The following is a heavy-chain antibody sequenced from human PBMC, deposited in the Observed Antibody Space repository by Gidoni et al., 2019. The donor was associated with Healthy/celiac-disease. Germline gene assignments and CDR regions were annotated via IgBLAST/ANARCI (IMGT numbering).Heavy chain of an antibody. CDR3: AKWSSWYGALSVFDY. J-gene: IGHJ4*02. CDR2: INPNSGGT. CDR1: GYTFPGYY. Sequence: QVQLVQSGAEVQKPGASVKVSCKASGYTFPGYYMPWVRQAPGQGLEWMGWINPNSGGTNYAQKFQGRVTMTRDTSISTAYMGLSRLRSDDTAVYYCAKWSSWYGALSVFDYWGQGTLVTVSS. D-gene: IGHD6-13*01. V-gene: IGHV1-2*02.